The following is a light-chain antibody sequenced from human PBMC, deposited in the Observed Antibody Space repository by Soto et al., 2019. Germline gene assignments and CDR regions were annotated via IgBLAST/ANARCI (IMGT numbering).Light chain of an antibody. Sequence: EIVLTQSPGTLSLSPGDRATLSCRASQSIGSSYLVWFQQKAGQAPRLLMFAASNRATGIPDRFSGSGSGADFTLTIRRLEPEDFAVYYCHQYGTAPITFGQGTRLENK. CDR1: QSIGSSY. CDR2: AAS. CDR3: HQYGTAPIT. J-gene: IGKJ5*01. V-gene: IGKV3-20*01.